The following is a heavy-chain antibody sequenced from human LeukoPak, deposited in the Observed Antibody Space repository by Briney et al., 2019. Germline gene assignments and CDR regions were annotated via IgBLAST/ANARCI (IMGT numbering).Heavy chain of an antibody. Sequence: SGGSLRLSCAASGFTFSSYAMSWVRQAPGKGLEWVSSISGSGGSTYYADSVKGRFTISRDNSKNTLYLQMNGLRAEDTAVYYRAKRAEDSSGYYLYYFDYWGQGTLVTVSS. CDR1: GFTFSSYA. CDR3: AKRAEDSSGYYLYYFDY. D-gene: IGHD3-22*01. J-gene: IGHJ4*02. CDR2: ISGSGGST. V-gene: IGHV3-23*01.